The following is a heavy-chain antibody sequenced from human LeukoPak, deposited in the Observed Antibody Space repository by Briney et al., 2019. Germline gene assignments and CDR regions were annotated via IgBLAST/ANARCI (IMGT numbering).Heavy chain of an antibody. CDR1: GFAFSKYW. CDR3: VRAGHQDYYYFDL. J-gene: IGHJ2*01. Sequence: GGSLRLSCAASGFAFSKYWIHWVRQRPGEGLMWVSRINNDGSATVYADSVRGRFTISRDNNENTVYLQMSSLRSEDTAVYYCVRAGHQDYYYFDLWGRGTLVSVSS. CDR2: INNDGSAT. V-gene: IGHV3-74*01.